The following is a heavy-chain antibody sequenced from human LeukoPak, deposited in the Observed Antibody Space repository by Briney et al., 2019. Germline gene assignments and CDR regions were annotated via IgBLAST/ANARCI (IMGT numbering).Heavy chain of an antibody. J-gene: IGHJ4*01. Sequence: GGSLRLSCAASGFTFSSYAMHWARQAPGKGLEWVAVISFNGNNEKYADSVKGRFTISRDDSKNTVYLQMNSLRAEDTAVYYCARGGRTIFGVLDQWGHGTLVTVSS. CDR3: ARGGRTIFGVLDQ. D-gene: IGHD3-3*01. CDR2: ISFNGNNE. CDR1: GFTFSSYA. V-gene: IGHV3-30-3*01.